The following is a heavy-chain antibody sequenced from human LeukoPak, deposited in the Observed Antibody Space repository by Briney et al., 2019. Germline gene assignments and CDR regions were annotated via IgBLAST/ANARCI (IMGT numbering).Heavy chain of an antibody. J-gene: IGHJ4*02. CDR1: GGSISSYY. CDR2: IYYSGST. V-gene: IGHV4-59*12. D-gene: IGHD2-2*01. Sequence: SETLSLTCTVSGGSISSYYWSWIRQPPGKGLEWIGYIYYSGSTNYNPSLKSRVTISVDTSKNQFSLKLSSVTAADTAVYYCARVAGSTSCLDYWGQGTLVTVSS. CDR3: ARVAGSTSCLDY.